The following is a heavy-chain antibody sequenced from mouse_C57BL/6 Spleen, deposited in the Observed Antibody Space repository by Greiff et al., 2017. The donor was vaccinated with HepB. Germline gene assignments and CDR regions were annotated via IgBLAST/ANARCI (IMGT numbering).Heavy chain of an antibody. D-gene: IGHD2-4*01. J-gene: IGHJ3*01. CDR1: GYSITSGYY. CDR2: ISYDGSN. CDR3: ARDYEDYDVVAY. Sequence: VQLQQSGPGLVKPSQSLSLTCSVTGYSITSGYYWNWIRQFPGNKLEWMGYISYDGSNNYNPSLKNRISITRDTSKNQFFLKLNSVTTEDTATYDCARDYEDYDVVAYWGQGTLVTVSA. V-gene: IGHV3-6*01.